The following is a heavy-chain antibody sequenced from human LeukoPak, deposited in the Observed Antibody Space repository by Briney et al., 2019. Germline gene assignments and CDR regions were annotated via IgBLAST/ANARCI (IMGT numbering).Heavy chain of an antibody. D-gene: IGHD5-24*01. J-gene: IGHJ6*01. Sequence: PGGSLRLSCAASGFTFSRYWMNWVRQAPGKGLEWVANIKRDGNEKNYVDSVKGRFSISRDNAKNSLYLQMDSLRAEDTAVYYCAKEGAYPIITYDSWGQGDPVSVSS. CDR1: GFTFSRYW. CDR3: AKEGAYPIITYDS. CDR2: IKRDGNEK. V-gene: IGHV3-7*01.